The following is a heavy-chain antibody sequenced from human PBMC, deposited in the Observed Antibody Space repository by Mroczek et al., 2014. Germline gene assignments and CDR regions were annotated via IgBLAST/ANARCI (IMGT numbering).Heavy chain of an antibody. J-gene: IGHJ1*01. V-gene: IGHV4-34*01. CDR2: INHSGST. D-gene: IGHD3-22*01. Sequence: QVQLQQWGAGLLKPSETLSLTCAVYGGSFSGYYWSWIRQPPGKGLEWIGEINHSGSTNYNPSLKSRVTISVDTSKNQFSLKLSSVTAADTAVYYCARGPSYYYDSSGYTGGYFQHWGQGTLVTVSS. CDR3: ARGPSYYYDSSGYTGGYFQH. CDR1: GGSFSGYY.